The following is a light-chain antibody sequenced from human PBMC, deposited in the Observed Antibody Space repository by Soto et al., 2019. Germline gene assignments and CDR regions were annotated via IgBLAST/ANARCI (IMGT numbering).Light chain of an antibody. J-gene: IGKJ4*01. CDR3: QQYNSYPT. CDR1: QSISSW. CDR2: KAS. V-gene: IGKV1-5*03. Sequence: DIQMTQSPSTLSASVGDRVTITCRASQSISSWLAWYQQKPGKAPKLLIYKASSLESGVPSRFSGSGSGTEFTPTISSLQPDDFATYYCQQYNSYPTFGGGTKAEIK.